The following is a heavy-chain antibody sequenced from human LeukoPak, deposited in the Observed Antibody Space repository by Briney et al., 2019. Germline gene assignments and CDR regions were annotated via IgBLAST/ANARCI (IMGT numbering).Heavy chain of an antibody. CDR3: ARDAFGYDTSDYSPFDY. Sequence: ASVKVSCKAAGYTFTDYYIHWVRQAPGQGLGWMGWINPNSGGTKYAQKFQGRVTMTKDTSISTVYMELGRLRSDDTAVFYCARDAFGYDTSDYSPFDYWGQGILVTVSS. J-gene: IGHJ4*02. V-gene: IGHV1-2*02. CDR2: INPNSGGT. D-gene: IGHD3-22*01. CDR1: GYTFTDYY.